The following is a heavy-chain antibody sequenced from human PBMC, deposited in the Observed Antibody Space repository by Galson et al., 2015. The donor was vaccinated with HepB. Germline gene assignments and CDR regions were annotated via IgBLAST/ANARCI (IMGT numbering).Heavy chain of an antibody. CDR3: ARVHPYSSRYYYGMDV. Sequence: QVQLQESGPGLVKPSETLSLTCTVSGGSISSYYWSWIRQPPGKGLEWIGYIYYSGSTNYNPSLKSRVTISVDTSKNQFSLKLSSVTAADTAVYYCARVHPYSSRYYYGMDVWGQGTTVTVSS. D-gene: IGHD6-13*01. V-gene: IGHV4-59*01. CDR2: IYYSGST. CDR1: GGSISSYY. J-gene: IGHJ6*02.